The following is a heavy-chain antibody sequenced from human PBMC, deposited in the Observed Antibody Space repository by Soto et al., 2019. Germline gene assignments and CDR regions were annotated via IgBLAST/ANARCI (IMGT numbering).Heavy chain of an antibody. V-gene: IGHV3-30-3*01. CDR1: GFTFSSYA. CDR3: ARAIRYYGSGSYFDY. D-gene: IGHD3-10*01. CDR2: ISYDGSNK. J-gene: IGHJ4*02. Sequence: GGSLRLSCAASGFTFSSYAMHWVRQAPGKGLEWVAVISYDGSNKYYAGSVKGRFTISRDNSKNTLYLQMNSLRAEDTAVYYCARAIRYYGSGSYFDYWGQGTLVTVSS.